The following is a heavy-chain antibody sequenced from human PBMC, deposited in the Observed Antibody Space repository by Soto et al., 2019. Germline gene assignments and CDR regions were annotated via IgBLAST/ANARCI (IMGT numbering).Heavy chain of an antibody. CDR1: GGSISSGGYY. CDR3: AKGYCSGDSCYEGWFDP. J-gene: IGHJ5*02. CDR2: IYYSGST. Sequence: SETLSLTCTVSGGSISSGGYYWSWIRQHPGKGLEWIGYIYYSGSTYYNPSLKSRVTISVDTSKNQFSLKLSSVTAADTAVYYCAKGYCSGDSCYEGWFDPWGQGTLVTVSS. V-gene: IGHV4-31*03. D-gene: IGHD2-15*01.